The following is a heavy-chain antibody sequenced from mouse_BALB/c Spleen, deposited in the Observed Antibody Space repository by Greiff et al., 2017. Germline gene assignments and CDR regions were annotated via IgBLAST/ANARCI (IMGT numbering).Heavy chain of an antibody. J-gene: IGHJ2*01. CDR1: GYSFTSYY. CDR3: ARWTGSSYGNY. D-gene: IGHD1-1*01. V-gene: IGHV1-66*01. Sequence: QVQLKESGPELAKPGASVKISCKASGYSFTSYYIHWVKQRPGQGLEWIGWIFPGSGNTKYNEKFKGKATLTADTSSSTAYMQLSSLTSEDSAVYFCARWTGSSYGNYWGQGTTLTVSS. CDR2: IFPGSGNT.